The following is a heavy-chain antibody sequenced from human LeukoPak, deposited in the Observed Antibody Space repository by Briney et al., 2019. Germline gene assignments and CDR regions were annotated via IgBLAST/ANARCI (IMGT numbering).Heavy chain of an antibody. CDR3: ARLPGENYYDSSPNRDY. Sequence: ASVKVSCKASGYTFTGYYMHWVRQAPGQGLEWMGWINPNSGGTNYAQKFQGRVTMTRDMSTSTVYMELSSLRSEDTAVYYCARLPGENYYDSSPNRDYWGQGTLVTVSS. D-gene: IGHD3-22*01. J-gene: IGHJ4*02. CDR2: INPNSGGT. CDR1: GYTFTGYY. V-gene: IGHV1-2*02.